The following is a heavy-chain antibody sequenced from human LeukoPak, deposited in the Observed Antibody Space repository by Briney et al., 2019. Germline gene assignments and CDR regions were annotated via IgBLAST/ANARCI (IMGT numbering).Heavy chain of an antibody. J-gene: IGHJ3*02. CDR1: GYTFTGYY. CDR2: TKPNSGGT. V-gene: IGHV1-2*02. D-gene: IGHD3-22*01. Sequence: ASVKVSCKASGYTFTGYYMHWVRQAPGQGLEWMGWTKPNSGGTNYQGRVTMTRDTSISTAYMELSRLRSDDTAVYYCARDRYYDSSGYYLDAFDIWGQGTMVTVSS. CDR3: ARDRYYDSSGYYLDAFDI.